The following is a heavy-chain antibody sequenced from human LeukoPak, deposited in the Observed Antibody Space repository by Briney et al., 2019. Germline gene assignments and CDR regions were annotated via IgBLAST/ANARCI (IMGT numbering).Heavy chain of an antibody. CDR3: ARGDGYCSSTSCRPY. CDR2: ISWNSGSI. V-gene: IGHV3-9*01. Sequence: PGGSLRLSCAASGFTFDDYAMHWVRQAPGKGLEWVSGISWNSGSIGYADSVKGRFTISRDNAKNSPYLQMNSLRAEDTAVYYCARGDGYCSSTSCRPYWGQGTLVTVSS. D-gene: IGHD2-2*01. J-gene: IGHJ1*01. CDR1: GFTFDDYA.